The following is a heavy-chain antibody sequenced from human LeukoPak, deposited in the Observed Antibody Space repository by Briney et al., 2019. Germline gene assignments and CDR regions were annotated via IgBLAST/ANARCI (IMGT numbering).Heavy chain of an antibody. CDR1: GYTLTELS. CDR2: FDPEDGET. J-gene: IGHJ4*02. Sequence: ASVKVSCKVSGYTLTELSTHWVRQAPGKGLEWMGGFDPEDGETIYAQKFQGRVTMTEDTSTDTAYMELSSLRSEDTAVYYCATDGMYCSGGSCYERWGQGTLVTVSS. D-gene: IGHD2-15*01. CDR3: ATDGMYCSGGSCYER. V-gene: IGHV1-24*01.